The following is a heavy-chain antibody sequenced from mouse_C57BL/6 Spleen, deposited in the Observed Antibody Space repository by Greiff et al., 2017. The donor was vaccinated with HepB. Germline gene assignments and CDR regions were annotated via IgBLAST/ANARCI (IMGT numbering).Heavy chain of an antibody. CDR1: GYTFTSYW. CDR3: ARTYYGSRAYYFDY. V-gene: IGHV1-64*01. J-gene: IGHJ2*01. D-gene: IGHD1-1*01. CDR2: IHPNSGST. Sequence: VQLQQSGAELVKPGASVKLSCKASGYTFTSYWMHWVKQRPGQGLEWIGMIHPNSGSTNYNEKFKSKATLTVDKSSSTAYMQLSSLTSEDSAVYYCARTYYGSRAYYFDYWGQGTTLTVSS.